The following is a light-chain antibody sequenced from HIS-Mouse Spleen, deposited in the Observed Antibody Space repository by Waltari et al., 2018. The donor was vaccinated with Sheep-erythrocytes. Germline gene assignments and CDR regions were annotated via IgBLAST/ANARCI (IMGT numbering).Light chain of an antibody. CDR3: QVWDSSSDHPYV. CDR1: NIGRKS. J-gene: IGLJ1*01. V-gene: IGLV3-21*02. CDR2: DDS. Sequence: SYVLTQPPSVSVAPGQTARITCGGNNIGRKSVHWYQQKPGQAPVLVVYDDSDRPSAIPERFSGSNSGNTATLTISRVEAGDEADYYCQVWDSSSDHPYVFGTGTKVTVL.